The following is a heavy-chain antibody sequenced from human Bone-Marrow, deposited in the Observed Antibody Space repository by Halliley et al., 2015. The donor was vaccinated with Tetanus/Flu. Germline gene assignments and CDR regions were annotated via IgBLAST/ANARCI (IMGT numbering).Heavy chain of an antibody. V-gene: IGHV3-23*01. D-gene: IGHD2-8*01. CDR3: AKARGHPVSTYFFDY. Sequence: GIFGGGNDPYYADSVKGRFTISRDNSKNTLYLQMNSLRAEDTAVYYCAKARGHPVSTYFFDYWGPGTLATVSS. J-gene: IGHJ4*02. CDR2: IFGGGNDP.